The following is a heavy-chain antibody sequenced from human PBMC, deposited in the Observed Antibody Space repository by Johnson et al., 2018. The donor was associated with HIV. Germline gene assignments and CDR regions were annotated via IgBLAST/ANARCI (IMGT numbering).Heavy chain of an antibody. V-gene: IGHV3-30*02. Sequence: QVQLVESGGGVVQPGGSLRLSCAASGFTFSSYGIHWVRQAPGKGLEWVAFIRYDGSNKYYADSVKGRFTISRDNSKNTLYLQMNSLRAEDTAVYYCAQDRGYGGNLDAFDIWGQGTMVTVSS. CDR2: IRYDGSNK. J-gene: IGHJ3*02. D-gene: IGHD4-23*01. CDR1: GFTFSSYG. CDR3: AQDRGYGGNLDAFDI.